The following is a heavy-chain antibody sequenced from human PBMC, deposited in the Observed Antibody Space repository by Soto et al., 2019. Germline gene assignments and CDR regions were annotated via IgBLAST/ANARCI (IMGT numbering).Heavy chain of an antibody. CDR2: IRDSGAVI. J-gene: IGHJ5*02. CDR1: GFTFRNYA. V-gene: IGHV3-23*01. CDR3: AKCGKYDMLTGQGGCDP. D-gene: IGHD3-9*01. Sequence: EVQLLESGGGLVQPGGSLRLSCTASGFTFRNYAMIWVRQAPGKGLQWVSGIRDSGAVIFHADSVRGRFTISRDNSKNTLYLQMNSLRAEDTSLYYCAKCGKYDMLTGQGGCDPWGQGALVTVSS.